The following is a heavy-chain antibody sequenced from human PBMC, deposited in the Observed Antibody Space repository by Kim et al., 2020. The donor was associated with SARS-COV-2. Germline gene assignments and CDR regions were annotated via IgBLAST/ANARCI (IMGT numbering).Heavy chain of an antibody. CDR1: GGSISSSNW. CDR3: ARWTSVDTAMVPDY. Sequence: SETLSLTCAVSGGSISSSNWWSWVRQPPGKGLEWIGEIYHSGSTNYNPSLKSRVTISVDKSKNQFSLKLSSVTAADTAVYYCARWTSVDTAMVPDYWGQGTLVTVSS. CDR2: IYHSGST. J-gene: IGHJ4*02. D-gene: IGHD5-18*01. V-gene: IGHV4-4*02.